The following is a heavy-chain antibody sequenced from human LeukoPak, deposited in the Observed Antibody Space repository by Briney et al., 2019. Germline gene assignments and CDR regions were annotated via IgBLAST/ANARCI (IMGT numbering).Heavy chain of an antibody. CDR2: IYIDAGTT. CDR3: ARDGSNFYFDC. V-gene: IGHV3-66*01. D-gene: IGHD5-24*01. J-gene: IGHJ4*02. CDR1: GYIVSSNH. Sequence: GGSLRLSCEASGYIVSSNHMNWVRQTPGKGLEWVSIIYIDAGTTHYADSVKGRFTISRDNSQNTVYLQMNSPRAEDTAVYYCARDGSNFYFDCWGQGTLVTVSS.